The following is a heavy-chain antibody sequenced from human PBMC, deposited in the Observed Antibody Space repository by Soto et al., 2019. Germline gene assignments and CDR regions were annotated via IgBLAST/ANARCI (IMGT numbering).Heavy chain of an antibody. CDR3: ARGTTLAIFDYGMDV. CDR2: ISNDGSNY. Sequence: QVQLVESRGGVVQPGRSLRLSCAASGFTFTSYAMHWVRQAPGKGLEWVAVISNDGSNYYYADSVRGRFTISRDNTKNTLFLQMSSLRGEDSGVYYCARGTTLAIFDYGMDVWGQGTTVTVSS. J-gene: IGHJ6*02. D-gene: IGHD3-3*01. V-gene: IGHV3-30-3*01. CDR1: GFTFTSYA.